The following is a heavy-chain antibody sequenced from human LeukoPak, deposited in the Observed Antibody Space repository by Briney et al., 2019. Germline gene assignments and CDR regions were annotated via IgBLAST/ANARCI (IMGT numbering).Heavy chain of an antibody. CDR3: ARESGKFDY. CDR2: ISGDGVST. J-gene: IGHJ4*02. V-gene: IGHV3-43*02. CDR1: GLPIADFA. Sequence: GGSLRLSCVASGLPIADFAMHWVRQAPGKGLEWVSLISGDGVSTFYADSVKGRFSISRDNSKNSLSLEMNSLRTEDTAMYYCARESGKFDYWGQGTLDAVSS.